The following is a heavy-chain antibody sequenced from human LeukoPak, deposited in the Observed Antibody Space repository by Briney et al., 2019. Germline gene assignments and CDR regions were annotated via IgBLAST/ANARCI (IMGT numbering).Heavy chain of an antibody. CDR3: ARDPYYYDINDAFDI. CDR1: GYTFTGYY. Sequence: VASVKVSCKASGYTFTGYYMHWVRQAPGQGLEWMGWINPNSGGTNYAQKFQGRVTMTRDTSISTAYMELSRLRSDATAVYYCARDPYYYDINDAFDIWGQGTMVTVSS. J-gene: IGHJ3*02. V-gene: IGHV1-2*02. CDR2: INPNSGGT. D-gene: IGHD3-22*01.